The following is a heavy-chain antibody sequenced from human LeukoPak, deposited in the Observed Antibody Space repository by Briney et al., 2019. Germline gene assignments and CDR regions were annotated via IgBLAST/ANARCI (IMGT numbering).Heavy chain of an antibody. V-gene: IGHV1-2*02. D-gene: IGHD3-22*01. Sequence: ASVKVSCKASGYTFTGYYMHWVRQAPGQGLEWMGWINPNSGGTNYAQKFQGRVTMTRDTSISTAYMELSRLRSDDTAVYYCARVSDSSGYYGDYWGQGTLVTVSS. CDR3: ARVSDSSGYYGDY. J-gene: IGHJ4*02. CDR1: GYTFTGYY. CDR2: INPNSGGT.